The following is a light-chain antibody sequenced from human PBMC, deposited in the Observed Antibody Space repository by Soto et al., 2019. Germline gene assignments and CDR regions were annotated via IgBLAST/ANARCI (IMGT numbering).Light chain of an antibody. V-gene: IGKV3-11*01. CDR3: PHLRNWPIT. J-gene: IGKJ5*01. Sequence: EIVLTQSPATLSLSPGERATLSCRASQSVSNYLAWYQQRPGQAPRLLIYDASNRATGVPARFGGSGSGTDFTLTVTSLEPEDFAVYYCPHLRNWPITFGQGTRLEIK. CDR2: DAS. CDR1: QSVSNY.